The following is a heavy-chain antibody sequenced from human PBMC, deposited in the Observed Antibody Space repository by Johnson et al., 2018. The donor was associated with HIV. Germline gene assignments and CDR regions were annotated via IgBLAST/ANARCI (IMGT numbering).Heavy chain of an antibody. V-gene: IGHV3-11*04. CDR3: ARGGGDCGGDCFLGAFDI. Sequence: QVPLVESGGGLVKPGASLRLSCPASGFTFSDYYMSWIRQAPGKALEWVSYISSSGSTRYYADSVKGRFTISTDNAKNSLYLQMHSLRAEDTALYYCARGGGDCGGDCFLGAFDIWGQGTMVTVSS. J-gene: IGHJ3*02. CDR1: GFTFSDYY. CDR2: ISSSGSTR. D-gene: IGHD2-21*01.